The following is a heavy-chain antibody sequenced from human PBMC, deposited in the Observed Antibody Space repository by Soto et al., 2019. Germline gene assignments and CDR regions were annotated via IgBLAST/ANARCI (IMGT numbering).Heavy chain of an antibody. J-gene: IGHJ4*02. CDR3: AGEKVGTTGIDF. Sequence: QAQLVQSGAEVKKPGASVKVSCKAYGYTFTGYDINWVRQATGQGLEWMGWMNPNSGNTGYAQNFQGRVTMTRDNSITTAYMELTSLRDDDSAVYYCAGEKVGTTGIDFWGQVTLVTVSS. V-gene: IGHV1-8*01. CDR2: MNPNSGNT. D-gene: IGHD1-26*01. CDR1: GYTFTGYD.